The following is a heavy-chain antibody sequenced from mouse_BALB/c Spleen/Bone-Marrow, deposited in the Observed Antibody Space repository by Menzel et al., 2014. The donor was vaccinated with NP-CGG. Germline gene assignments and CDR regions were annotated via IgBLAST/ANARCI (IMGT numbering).Heavy chain of an antibody. J-gene: IGHJ4*01. CDR1: GFTFTDYY. V-gene: IGHV7-3*02. Sequence: EVKLTESGGGLVQPGGSLRLSCATSGFTFTDYYMSWVRQPPGEALEWLGFIRNKANGYTTEYGASVKGRFTISRDNSQSILYLQMNTLRAEDSATYYCARDDYYAMDYWGQGTSVTVSS. CDR2: IRNKANGYTT. CDR3: ARDDYYAMDY.